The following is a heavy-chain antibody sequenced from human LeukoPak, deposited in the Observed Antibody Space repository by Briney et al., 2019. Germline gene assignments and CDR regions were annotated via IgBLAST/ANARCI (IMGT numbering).Heavy chain of an antibody. V-gene: IGHV3-23*01. Sequence: GGSLRLSCAASGFTFRSYAMSWVRQAPGKGPEWVSAIGGRGGSTYYADSLGGRFTISRDNSKDMVYLQMNSLKVEDTATYYCGKEGGAWGQGTKVTVSS. CDR3: GKEGGA. J-gene: IGHJ5*02. CDR2: IGGRGGST. CDR1: GFTFRSYA. D-gene: IGHD3-16*01.